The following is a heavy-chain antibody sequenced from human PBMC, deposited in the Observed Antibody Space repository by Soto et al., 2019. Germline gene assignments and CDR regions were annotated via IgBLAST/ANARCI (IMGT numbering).Heavy chain of an antibody. V-gene: IGHV4-34*01. CDR2: INHSGST. Sequence: SETLSLTCAFYGGSFSGYYWSWIRQPPGKGLEWIGEINHSGSTNYNPSLKSRVTISVDTSKNQFSLKLSSVTAADTAVYYCARVRTYYDSSGYQRDDAFDIWGQGTMVTVSS. J-gene: IGHJ3*02. CDR1: GGSFSGYY. D-gene: IGHD3-22*01. CDR3: ARVRTYYDSSGYQRDDAFDI.